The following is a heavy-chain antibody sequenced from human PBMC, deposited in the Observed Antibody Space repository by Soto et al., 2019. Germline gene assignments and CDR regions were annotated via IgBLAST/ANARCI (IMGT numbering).Heavy chain of an antibody. V-gene: IGHV4-39*01. Sequence: QLQLQESGPGLVKPSETLSLTYTVSGGSISSSSYYWGWIRQPPGKGLRWIGSIYYSGSTYYNPSLKSRVTISVDTSKNQFSLKLSSVTAADTAVYYCARHDCSSTSCYLFDYWGQGTLVTVSS. CDR1: GGSISSSSYY. CDR3: ARHDCSSTSCYLFDY. CDR2: IYYSGST. J-gene: IGHJ4*02. D-gene: IGHD2-2*01.